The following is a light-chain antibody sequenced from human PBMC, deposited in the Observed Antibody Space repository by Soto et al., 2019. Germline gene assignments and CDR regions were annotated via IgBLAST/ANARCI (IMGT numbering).Light chain of an antibody. CDR3: ISYTDFSGPYV. J-gene: IGLJ1*01. CDR1: SSDVGGYNY. CDR2: EVS. Sequence: QSALTQPASVSGSPGQSITISCTGTSSDVGGYNYVSWYEQYPGKAPKLLISEVSNRPSGVSNRFSGSKSGNTASLTISGLQAEDEANYFCISYTDFSGPYVFGTGIKVTVL. V-gene: IGLV2-14*01.